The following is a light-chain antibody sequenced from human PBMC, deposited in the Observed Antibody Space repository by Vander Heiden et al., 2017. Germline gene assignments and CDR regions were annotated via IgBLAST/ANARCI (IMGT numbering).Light chain of an antibody. J-gene: IGLJ3*02. CDR2: DVY. CDR3: CSYAGAYFFVV. CDR1: SSYFGGYNY. Sequence: QSALTQPRSVSGSPGQSVTISCTGTSSYFGGYNYVSWYQQHPGKAPKLLIYDVYKRRSGVPDRFSGSKSGNTASLTISGLQADDEADYYCCSYAGAYFFVVFGGGTELTVL. V-gene: IGLV2-11*01.